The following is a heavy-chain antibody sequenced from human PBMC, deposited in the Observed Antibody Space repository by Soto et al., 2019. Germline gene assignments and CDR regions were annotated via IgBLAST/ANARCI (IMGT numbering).Heavy chain of an antibody. V-gene: IGHV1-2*04. CDR3: ARDGRRYDFWSGYFPENPDFEY. J-gene: IGHJ4*02. CDR1: GYTFTGYY. Sequence: ASVKVSCKASGYTFTGYYMHWVRQAPGQGLEWMGWINPNSGGTNYAQKFQGWVTMTRDTSISTAYMELSRLRSDDTAVYYCARDGRRYDFWSGYFPENPDFEYWGQGTLVTVSS. D-gene: IGHD3-3*01. CDR2: INPNSGGT.